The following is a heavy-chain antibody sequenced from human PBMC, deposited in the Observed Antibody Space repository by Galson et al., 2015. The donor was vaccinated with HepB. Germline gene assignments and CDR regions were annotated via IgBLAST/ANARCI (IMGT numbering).Heavy chain of an antibody. CDR2: ISWNSGKI. V-gene: IGHV3-9*01. Sequence: SLRLSCAASGFTFDDHAMHWVRQAPGKGLEWVSGISWNSGKIGYADSVKGRFTISRDNAKNSLYLQMNSLRPEDTALYYCVKDSLRYSFGRDAFDLWGQRTKVSVS. CDR3: VKDSLRYSFGRDAFDL. J-gene: IGHJ3*01. CDR1: GFTFDDHA. D-gene: IGHD3-9*01.